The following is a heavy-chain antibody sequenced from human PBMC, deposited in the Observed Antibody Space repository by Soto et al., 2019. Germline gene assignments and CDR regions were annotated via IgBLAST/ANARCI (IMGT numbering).Heavy chain of an antibody. CDR3: AREGGREDY. Sequence: GESLKISCKGSGYTFTSYGISWVRQAPGQGLEWMGWISAYNGNTNYAQKLQGRLTMITDPSASTAYMELRSLRSDDTAVYYCAREGGREDYGCKGTLVMDSS. J-gene: IGHJ4*02. V-gene: IGHV1-18*01. CDR2: ISAYNGNT. CDR1: GYTFTSYG. D-gene: IGHD2-15*01.